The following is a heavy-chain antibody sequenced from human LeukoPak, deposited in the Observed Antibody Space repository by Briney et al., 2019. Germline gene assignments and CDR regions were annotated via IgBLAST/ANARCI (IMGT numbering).Heavy chain of an antibody. CDR3: ARDLGSAAAMDYNMDV. CDR2: INPSGSST. V-gene: IGHV1-46*01. Sequence: ASVKVSCKASGYTFTSHYMHWVRQAPGQGLEWMGLINPSGSSTLYAQKFQGRVTLTRDMSTSTVYMDLSSLRIQDTAVYYCARDLGSAAAMDYNMDVWGQGTTVIVSS. D-gene: IGHD6-13*01. CDR1: GYTFTSHY. J-gene: IGHJ6*02.